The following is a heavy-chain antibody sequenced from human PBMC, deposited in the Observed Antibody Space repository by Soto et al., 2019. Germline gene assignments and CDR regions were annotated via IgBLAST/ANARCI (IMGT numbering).Heavy chain of an antibody. D-gene: IGHD6-13*01. CDR3: ARYSSSWYLDY. CDR2: IWYDGSNK. J-gene: IGHJ4*02. CDR1: GFTFSSYG. V-gene: IGHV3-33*01. Sequence: LRLSCAASGFTFSSYGMHWVRQAPGKGLEWVAVIWYDGSNKYYADSVKGRFTISRDNSKNTLYLQMNSLRAEDTAVYYCARYSSSWYLDYWGQGTLVTVSS.